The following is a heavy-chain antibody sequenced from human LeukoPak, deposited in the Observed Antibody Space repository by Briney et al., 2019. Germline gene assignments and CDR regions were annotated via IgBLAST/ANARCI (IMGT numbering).Heavy chain of an antibody. CDR3: ARGGRRSSRRLLWFGELLSALDY. V-gene: IGHV4-34*01. J-gene: IGHJ4*02. D-gene: IGHD3-10*01. CDR1: GGSFSGYY. Sequence: SETLSLTCAVYGGSFSGYYWSWIRQPPGKGLEWIGEINHSGGTNYNPSLKSRVTISVDTSKNQFSLKLSSVTAADTAVYYCARGGRRSSRRLLWFGELLSALDYWGQGTLVTVSS. CDR2: INHSGGT.